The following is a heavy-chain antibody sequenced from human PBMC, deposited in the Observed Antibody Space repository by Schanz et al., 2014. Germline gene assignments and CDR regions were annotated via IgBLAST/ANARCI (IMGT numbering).Heavy chain of an antibody. J-gene: IGHJ4*02. V-gene: IGHV1-18*01. CDR2: ISTFRNEDT. CDR3: ARGFDFWDR. D-gene: IGHD3-3*01. Sequence: QVQLVQSGAEVKKPGASVRVSCKVSGYAFTTYGISWVRQAPGQGPEFMGWISTFRNEDTNSAQRFQGRLTMTTDTSTNTAYMKLRSLRSDDTAVYYCARGFDFWDRWGQGTLVIVSS. CDR1: GYAFTTYG.